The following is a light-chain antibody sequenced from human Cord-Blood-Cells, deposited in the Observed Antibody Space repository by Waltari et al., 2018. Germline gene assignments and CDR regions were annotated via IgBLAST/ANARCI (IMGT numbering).Light chain of an antibody. V-gene: IGLV2-14*01. Sequence: QSALTQPASVSGSPGQSTPISCPGTSSDVGGYNSVSWYQQHPGKAPKLMIYDVSTRPSGVPNRFAGSKSGNTASLTISGLQAEDEADYYCSSYTSSSSYVYGTGTKVTVL. CDR1: SSDVGGYNS. CDR2: DVS. CDR3: SSYTSSSSYV. J-gene: IGLJ1*01.